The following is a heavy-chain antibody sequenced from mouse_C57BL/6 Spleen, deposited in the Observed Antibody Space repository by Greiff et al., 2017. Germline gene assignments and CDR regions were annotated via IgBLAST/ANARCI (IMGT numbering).Heavy chain of an antibody. Sequence: QVQLQQPGAELVMPGASVKLSCKASGYTFTSYWMHWVKQGPGQGLEWIGEIDPSDSYTNYNQKFKGKSTLTVDKSSSTAYMQLSSLTSEDSAVYYCARYYYGSSYPWYFDVWGTGTTVTVSS. D-gene: IGHD1-1*01. CDR2: IDPSDSYT. CDR1: GYTFTSYW. J-gene: IGHJ1*03. CDR3: ARYYYGSSYPWYFDV. V-gene: IGHV1-69*01.